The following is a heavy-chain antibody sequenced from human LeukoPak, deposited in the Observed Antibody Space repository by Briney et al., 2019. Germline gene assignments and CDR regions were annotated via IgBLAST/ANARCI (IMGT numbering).Heavy chain of an antibody. CDR1: GYSFTSYW. V-gene: IGHV5-51*01. CDR3: ARGRRFGELSHPTYYFDY. D-gene: IGHD3-10*01. CDR2: IYPGDSDT. J-gene: IGHJ4*02. Sequence: GESLKISCKGSGYSFTSYWIGWVRQMPGKGLEWMGIIYPGDSDTRYSPSFQGQVTISADKSISTAYLQWSSLKASDTAVYYCARGRRFGELSHPTYYFDYRGQGTQVTVPS.